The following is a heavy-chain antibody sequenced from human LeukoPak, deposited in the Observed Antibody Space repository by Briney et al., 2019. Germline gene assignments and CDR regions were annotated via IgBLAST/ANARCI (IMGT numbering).Heavy chain of an antibody. D-gene: IGHD4-11*01. CDR2: INHSGST. Sequence: SETLSLTCAVYGGSFSGYYWSWIRQPPGKGLEWIGEINHSGSTNYNPSLKSRVTISVDTSKNQFSLKLSSVTAEDTAVYYCARVEETLTTAAIIRKYYYYYYYMDVWGKGTTVTVSS. V-gene: IGHV4-34*01. CDR3: ARVEETLTTAAIIRKYYYYYYYMDV. CDR1: GGSFSGYY. J-gene: IGHJ6*03.